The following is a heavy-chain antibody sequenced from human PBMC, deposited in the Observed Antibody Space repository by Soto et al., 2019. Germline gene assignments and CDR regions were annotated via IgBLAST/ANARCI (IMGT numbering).Heavy chain of an antibody. CDR1: GFTFSTYA. J-gene: IGHJ6*02. Sequence: EVQLWESGGGLVQPGGSLRLYCAASGFTFSTYAMSWVLQAPGKGLEWVSAISGSGGSTYYADSVKGRFTIYRYNSKNTLYLQMNSLRADDTAVYYCANTDDYVDYIYYECMDVWGQWNTVTVAS. CDR3: ANTDDYVDYIYYECMDV. V-gene: IGHV3-23*01. D-gene: IGHD3-16*01. CDR2: ISGSGGST.